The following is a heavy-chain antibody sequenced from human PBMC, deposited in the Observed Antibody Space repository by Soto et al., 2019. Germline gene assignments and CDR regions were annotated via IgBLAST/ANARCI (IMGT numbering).Heavy chain of an antibody. V-gene: IGHV3-33*01. CDR3: ARALFPDVDIYAMDV. J-gene: IGHJ6*02. D-gene: IGHD5-12*01. CDR2: IWNDGSNK. Sequence: QVQLVESVGGVVQPGRSLRLSCAASGFTFRDHAMHWVRQAPGKGREWLAIIWNDGSNKFYAGSVQGRFTISRDNSKNTVYLQMNTLSAEDTAVYYCARALFPDVDIYAMDVWGQGTTVTVSS. CDR1: GFTFRDHA.